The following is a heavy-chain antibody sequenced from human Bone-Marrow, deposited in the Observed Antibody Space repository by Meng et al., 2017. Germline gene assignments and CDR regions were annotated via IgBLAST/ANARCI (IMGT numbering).Heavy chain of an antibody. V-gene: IGHV4-39*07. D-gene: IGHD3-3*01. Sequence: SETLSLTCTVSGGSISSSSYYWGWIRQPPGKGLEWIGSIYYSGSTYYNPSLKSRVTISVDKSKNQFSLKLSSVTAADTAVYYCARASLRFLEWLPTLDGMDVWGQGTTVTVSS. J-gene: IGHJ6*02. CDR1: GGSISSSSYY. CDR2: IYYSGST. CDR3: ARASLRFLEWLPTLDGMDV.